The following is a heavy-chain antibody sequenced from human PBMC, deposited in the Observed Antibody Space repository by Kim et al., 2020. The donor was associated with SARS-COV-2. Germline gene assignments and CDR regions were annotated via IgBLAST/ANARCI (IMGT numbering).Heavy chain of an antibody. V-gene: IGHV3-23*01. D-gene: IGHD5-12*01. J-gene: IGHJ4*02. CDR3: AKEGREVEMATIDDFFDY. Sequence: GGSLRLSCAASGFTFSSYAMSWVRQAPGKGLEWVSAISGSGCSTYYADSMKGRFTISRDNSKNTLYLQMNSLRAEDTAVYYCAKEGREVEMATIDDFFDYWGQGTLVTVSS. CDR2: ISGSGCST. CDR1: GFTFSSYA.